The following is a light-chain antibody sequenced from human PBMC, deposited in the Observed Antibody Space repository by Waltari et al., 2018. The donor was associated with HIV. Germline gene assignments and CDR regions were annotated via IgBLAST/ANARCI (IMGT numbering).Light chain of an antibody. V-gene: IGLV1-44*01. CDR1: SNNIGHYA. J-gene: IGLJ2*01. CDR2: GNS. CDR3: STWDFSLNSVV. Sequence: QSALTQEASVSGTVGQKVTLSCTGNSNNIGHYAVGWYQQISHVAPNTVAFGNSLPSGIPDRFSGSKSVTIASLIISCLQPEDEAVDYCSTWDFSLNSVVFGGGTKLTV.